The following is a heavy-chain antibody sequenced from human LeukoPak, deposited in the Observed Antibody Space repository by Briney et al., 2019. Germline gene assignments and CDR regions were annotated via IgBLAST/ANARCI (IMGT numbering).Heavy chain of an antibody. Sequence: AGGSLRLSCAASGFTFSSYGMRWVRQAAGKGLEGVAVIWYDGSNKYYADSVKGRFTISRDNSKNTLYLQMNSLRAEDTAVYYCARELGYGHGFDYWGQGTLVTVSS. J-gene: IGHJ4*02. CDR2: IWYDGSNK. CDR3: ARELGYGHGFDY. CDR1: GFTFSSYG. D-gene: IGHD5-18*01. V-gene: IGHV3-33*01.